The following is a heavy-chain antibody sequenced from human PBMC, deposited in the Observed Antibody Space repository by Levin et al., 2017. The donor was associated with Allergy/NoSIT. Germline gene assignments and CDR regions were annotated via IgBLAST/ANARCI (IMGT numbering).Heavy chain of an antibody. V-gene: IGHV3-15*01. J-gene: IGHJ5*02. CDR2: IKSKTDGGTT. Sequence: GGSLRLSCAASGFTFSNAWMSWVRQAPGKGLEWVGRIKSKTDGGTTDYAAPVKGRVTISRDDSKNTLYLQMNSLKTEDTAVYYCTTDPQLYIHDLWGQGTLVTVSS. CDR1: GFTFSNAW. D-gene: IGHD1-1*01. CDR3: TTDPQLYIHDL.